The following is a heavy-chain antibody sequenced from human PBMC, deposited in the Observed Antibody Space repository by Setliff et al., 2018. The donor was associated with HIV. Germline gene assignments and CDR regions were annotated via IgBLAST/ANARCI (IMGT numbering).Heavy chain of an antibody. Sequence: SETRSLTCAVDGGSFSGYYWTWIRQPPGKGLEWIGEINHGGSTNNNPSLKSRATMYVDTSKNQFSLRLSSVTAADMAVYYGARGRDYGSPYFYYMDVWANGTTVTVSS. J-gene: IGHJ6*03. D-gene: IGHD3-10*01. V-gene: IGHV4-34*04. CDR2: INHGGST. CDR1: GGSFSGYY. CDR3: ARGRDYGSPYFYYMDV.